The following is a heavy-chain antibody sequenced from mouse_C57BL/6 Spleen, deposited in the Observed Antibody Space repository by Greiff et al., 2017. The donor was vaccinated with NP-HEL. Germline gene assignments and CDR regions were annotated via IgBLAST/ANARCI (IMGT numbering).Heavy chain of an antibody. V-gene: IGHV3-6*01. D-gene: IGHD2-3*01. CDR3: ARGGGYYWFAY. CDR1: GYSITSGYY. CDR2: ISYDGSN. J-gene: IGHJ3*01. Sequence: EVQLQQSGPGLVKPSQSLSLTCSVTGYSITSGYYWNWIRQFPGNKLEWMGYISYDGSNNYNPSLKNRISIPRDTSKNQFFLKLNSVTTEDTATYYCARGGGYYWFAYWGQGTLVTVSA.